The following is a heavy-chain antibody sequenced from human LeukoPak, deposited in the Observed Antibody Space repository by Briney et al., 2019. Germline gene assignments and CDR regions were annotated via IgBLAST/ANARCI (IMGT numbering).Heavy chain of an antibody. D-gene: IGHD2-15*01. V-gene: IGHV3-49*04. CDR1: GFNFGDYA. CDR3: AKSPPRCSGGSCYGY. CDR2: IRSTAYGGTT. J-gene: IGHJ4*02. Sequence: PGRSLRLSCTVSGFNFGDYAMSWVRQAPGKGLEWVGFIRSTAYGGTTEYAASVKGRFTISRDDSKNTLYLQMNSVRADDTAVYYCAKSPPRCSGGSCYGYWGQGTLVTVSS.